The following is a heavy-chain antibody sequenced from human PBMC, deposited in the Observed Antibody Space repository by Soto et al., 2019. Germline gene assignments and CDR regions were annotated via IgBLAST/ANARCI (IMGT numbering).Heavy chain of an antibody. V-gene: IGHV1-69*02. CDR2: VIPILDIT. J-gene: IGHJ5*02. Sequence: SVKVSCKASGGTFSTYTISWVRQAPGQGLEWMGRVIPILDITNYAQKFQGRVTITADKSTSTAYMELSSLRSEDTAVYYCARVTTVTSWFDPWGQGTLVTVSS. D-gene: IGHD4-17*01. CDR1: GGTFSTYT. CDR3: ARVTTVTSWFDP.